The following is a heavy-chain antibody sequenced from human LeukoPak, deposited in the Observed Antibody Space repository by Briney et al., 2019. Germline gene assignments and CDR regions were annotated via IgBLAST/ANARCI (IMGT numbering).Heavy chain of an antibody. CDR2: INHSGST. J-gene: IGHJ3*02. D-gene: IGHD5-12*01. Sequence: TSETLSLTCAVYGGSFSGYYWSWIRQPPGKGLEWIGEINHSGSTNYNPSLKSRVTISVDTSKNQFSLKLSSVTAADTAVYYCARETRYSGYAHDAFDIWGQGTMVTVSS. CDR3: ARETRYSGYAHDAFDI. V-gene: IGHV4-34*01. CDR1: GGSFSGYY.